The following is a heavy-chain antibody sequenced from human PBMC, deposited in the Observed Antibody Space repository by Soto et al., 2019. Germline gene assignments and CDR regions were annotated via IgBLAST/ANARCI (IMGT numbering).Heavy chain of an antibody. CDR1: GFTFSNYA. D-gene: IGHD3-10*01. Sequence: GGCSRFSCTGCGFTFSNYAMSWVRQAPGKGLEWVSVISGSGGSTYYADSVKGRFTISRDNSKNTLYLQMNSLRAEDTAVYYCAKDRDGTNGWFGDYWGQATLVTVS. J-gene: IGHJ4*02. V-gene: IGHV3-23*01. CDR3: AKDRDGTNGWFGDY. CDR2: ISGSGGST.